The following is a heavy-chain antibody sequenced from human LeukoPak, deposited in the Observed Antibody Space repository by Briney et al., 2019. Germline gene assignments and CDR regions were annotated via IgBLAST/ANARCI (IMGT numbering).Heavy chain of an antibody. V-gene: IGHV4-39*01. CDR2: IYYSGST. Sequence: SETLSLTCTVSGGSISSSSYYWGWIRQPPGKGLEWIGSIYYSGSTYYNPSLKSRVTISVDTSKNQFSLKLSSVTAADTAVYYCVRHLYPHYDFWSGIDPWGQGTLVTASS. CDR1: GGSISSSSYY. J-gene: IGHJ5*02. CDR3: VRHLYPHYDFWSGIDP. D-gene: IGHD3-3*01.